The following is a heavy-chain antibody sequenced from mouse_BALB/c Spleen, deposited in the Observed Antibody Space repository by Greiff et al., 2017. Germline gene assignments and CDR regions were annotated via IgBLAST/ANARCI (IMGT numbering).Heavy chain of an antibody. J-gene: IGHJ2*01. D-gene: IGHD2-2*01. CDR2: IRLKSNNYAT. CDR3: TRLYGYDDYFDY. Sequence: EVMLVESGGGLVQPGGSMKLSCVASGFTFSNYWMNWVRQSPEKGLEWVAEIRLKSNNYATHYAESVKGRFTISRDDSKSSVYLQMNNLRAEDTGIYYCTRLYGYDDYFDYWGQGTTLTVSS. V-gene: IGHV6-6*02. CDR1: GFTFSNYW.